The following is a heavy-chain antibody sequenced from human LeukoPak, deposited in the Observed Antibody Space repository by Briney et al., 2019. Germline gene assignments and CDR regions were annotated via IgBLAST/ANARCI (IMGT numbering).Heavy chain of an antibody. V-gene: IGHV3-73*01. CDR1: GFTFSGSA. CDR3: MLTQDYGDN. D-gene: IGHD4-17*01. CDR2: IRNRAKNYAT. J-gene: IGHJ4*02. Sequence: GGSLRLSCAASGFTFSGSAMHWVRQASGKGPEWVGRIRNRAKNYATAYASSVRGRFTISRDDSKNTAYLQMNSLKREDTAMYYCMLTQDYGDNWGQRKQVTVSP.